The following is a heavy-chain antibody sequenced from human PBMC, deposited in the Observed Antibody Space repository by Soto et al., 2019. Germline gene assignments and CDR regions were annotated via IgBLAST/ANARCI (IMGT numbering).Heavy chain of an antibody. D-gene: IGHD4-17*01. CDR3: ARDMAKLRNYYYGMDV. Sequence: LRLSCAASGFTFSSYAMHWVRQAPGKGLEWVAVISYDGSNKYYADSVKGRFTISRDNSKNTLYLQMNSLRAEDTAVYYCARDMAKLRNYYYGMDVWGQGTTVTVSS. CDR1: GFTFSSYA. CDR2: ISYDGSNK. V-gene: IGHV3-30-3*01. J-gene: IGHJ6*02.